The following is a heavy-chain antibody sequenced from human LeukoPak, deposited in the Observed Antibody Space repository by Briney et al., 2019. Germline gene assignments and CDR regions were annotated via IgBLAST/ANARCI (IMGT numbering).Heavy chain of an antibody. CDR3: ASNKRYCSSTSCYRYYYYYGMDV. D-gene: IGHD2-2*01. CDR1: GGTFSSYA. V-gene: IGHV1-69*10. J-gene: IGHJ6*02. CDR2: IIPILGIA. Sequence: SVKVSCKASGGTFSSYAISWLRQAPGQGLEWMGRIIPILGIANYAQKFQGRVTITADKSTSTAYMELSSLRSEDTAVYYCASNKRYCSSTSCYRYYYYYGMDVWGQGTTVTVSS.